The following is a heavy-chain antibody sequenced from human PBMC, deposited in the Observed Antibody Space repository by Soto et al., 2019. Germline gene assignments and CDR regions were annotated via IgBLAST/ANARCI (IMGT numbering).Heavy chain of an antibody. CDR2: INHSGST. CDR3: ARGQPGYYDFWSGYYTGRFDP. Sequence: SATLSLTCAVYGGSFSGYYWSWIRQPPGKGLEWIGEINHSGSTNYNPSLKSRVTISVDTSKNQFSLKLSSVTTADTAVYYCARGQPGYYDFWSGYYTGRFDPWGQGTLVTVSS. V-gene: IGHV4-34*01. CDR1: GGSFSGYY. J-gene: IGHJ5*02. D-gene: IGHD3-3*01.